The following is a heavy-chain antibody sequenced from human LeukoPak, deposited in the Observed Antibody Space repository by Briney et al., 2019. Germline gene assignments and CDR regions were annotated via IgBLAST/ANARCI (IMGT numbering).Heavy chain of an antibody. Sequence: ASVKVSCKASGYTFTGYYMHWVRQAPGQGLEWMGWINPNSGGTNYAQKFQGRVTMTRDTSISTAYMELSRLRSDDTAVYYCATDPPFWSGYYLDYWGQGTLVTVSS. V-gene: IGHV1-2*02. CDR2: INPNSGGT. CDR1: GYTFTGYY. J-gene: IGHJ4*02. D-gene: IGHD3-3*01. CDR3: ATDPPFWSGYYLDY.